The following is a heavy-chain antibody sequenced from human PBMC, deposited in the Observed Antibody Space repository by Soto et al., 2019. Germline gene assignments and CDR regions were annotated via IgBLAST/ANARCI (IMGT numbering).Heavy chain of an antibody. CDR2: INPGKETT. D-gene: IGHD3-10*01. V-gene: IGHV1-3*01. Sequence: GQLVQSGAEVKKPGASVKVSCEASGYTFTSYAIHWVRQAPGKRLEWMGWINPGKETTRYSQRFKGRVPITSDTSANTVYMLLSSVASEDTALYYCARDPEYGSGSLDVWGQGTMVIVSS. CDR3: ARDPEYGSGSLDV. CDR1: GYTFTSYA. J-gene: IGHJ3*01.